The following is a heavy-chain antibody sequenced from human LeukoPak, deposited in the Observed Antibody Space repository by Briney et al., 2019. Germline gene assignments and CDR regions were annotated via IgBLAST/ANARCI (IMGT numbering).Heavy chain of an antibody. CDR3: VRSRLLRTTNNFDY. V-gene: IGHV3-48*03. CDR1: GFTVSSYA. D-gene: IGHD2-21*02. CDR2: INEGGTTI. Sequence: GGSLRLSCAASGFTVSSYAMHWVRQAPGKGLEWISHINEGGTTINYADSVWGRFTISRDNAQNSVLLQMNSLRDEDTAVYYCVRSRLLRTTNNFDYWGQGDLVTVSS. J-gene: IGHJ4*02.